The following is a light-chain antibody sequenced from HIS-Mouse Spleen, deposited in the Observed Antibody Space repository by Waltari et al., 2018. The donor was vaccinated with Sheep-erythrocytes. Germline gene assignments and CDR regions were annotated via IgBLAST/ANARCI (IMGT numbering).Light chain of an antibody. J-gene: IGLJ1*01. Sequence: QSALTQPRSVSGSPGPSVTISCTATSSDVGGYNYVSWYQQHPGKAPKLMIYDVSKRPSGVPDRFSGSKSGNTASLTISGLQAEDEADYYCCSYAGSYNHVFATGTKVTVL. CDR3: CSYAGSYNHV. CDR2: DVS. V-gene: IGLV2-11*01. CDR1: SSDVGGYNY.